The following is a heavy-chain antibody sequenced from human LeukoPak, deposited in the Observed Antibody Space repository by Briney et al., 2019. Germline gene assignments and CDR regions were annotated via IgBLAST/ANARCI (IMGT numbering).Heavy chain of an antibody. J-gene: IGHJ4*02. CDR1: GFTFSSYW. V-gene: IGHV3-7*04. CDR3: AGGVGASHFDY. D-gene: IGHD1-26*01. Sequence: PGGSLTLSCVASGFTFSSYWMSWVRQAPGKGLEWVANIKQDGSEKYYVDSVKGRFTISRDNAKNSLCLQMNSLRAEDTAVYYCAGGVGASHFDYWGQGTLVTVSS. CDR2: IKQDGSEK.